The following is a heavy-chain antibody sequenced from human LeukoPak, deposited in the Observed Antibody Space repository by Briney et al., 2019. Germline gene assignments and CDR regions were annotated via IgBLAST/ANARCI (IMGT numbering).Heavy chain of an antibody. J-gene: IGHJ6*02. V-gene: IGHV3-43*02. CDR2: ISGDGGST. D-gene: IGHD3-3*01. Sequence: GGSLRLSCAASGFTLDDYAMHWVRQAPGKGLEWVSLISGDGGSTYYADSVKGRFTISRDNSKNSLYLQMNSLRTEDTALYYCAKERNYDFWSGYRGMDVWGQGTTVTVSS. CDR3: AKERNYDFWSGYRGMDV. CDR1: GFTLDDYA.